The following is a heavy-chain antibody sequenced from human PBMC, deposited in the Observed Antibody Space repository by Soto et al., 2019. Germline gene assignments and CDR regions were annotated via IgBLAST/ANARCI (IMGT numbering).Heavy chain of an antibody. Sequence: VQLQESGPGLVQPAKTLSLPCTDSGCSIRRYHCSCVRHPPRKELHYIGYIYYSVSTNYNPSLKSRVNISDDTSTNQFSMTVSSVTAADTAVYYWARGWWEREGYVMDVWGQGTTVTVSS. CDR3: ARGWWEREGYVMDV. J-gene: IGHJ6*02. D-gene: IGHD1-26*01. V-gene: IGHV4-59*08. CDR1: GCSIRRYH. CDR2: IYYSVST.